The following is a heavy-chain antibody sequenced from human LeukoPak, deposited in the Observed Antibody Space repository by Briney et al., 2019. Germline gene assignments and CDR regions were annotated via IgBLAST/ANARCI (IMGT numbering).Heavy chain of an antibody. CDR1: GFTLDDYA. CDR3: ATYSSLNRREFQF. D-gene: IGHD3-22*01. V-gene: IGHV3-9*01. CDR2: ISWNSGAI. J-gene: IGHJ1*01. Sequence: GRSLRLSCAASGFTLDDYAMHWVRQAPGKGLEWVSGISWNSGAIGYTDSVKGRFIISRDNAKNSLYLQMNSLRAEDTAVYYCATYSSLNRREFQFWGQGTLLTVSS.